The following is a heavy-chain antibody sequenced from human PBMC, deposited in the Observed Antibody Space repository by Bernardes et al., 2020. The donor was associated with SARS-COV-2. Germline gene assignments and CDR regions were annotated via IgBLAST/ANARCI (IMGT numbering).Heavy chain of an antibody. CDR3: ARGSLEGGDRREPFDY. J-gene: IGHJ4*02. Sequence: ASVKVSCKASGYRFSDYYMHWVRQAPGQGLEWMGWINPKSGSTKSAQKFQGWVTMTRDTSISTVYMELNRPTSDDPAVYYCARGSLEGGDRREPFDYWGQGTQVTVSS. D-gene: IGHD1-1*01. CDR2: INPKSGST. V-gene: IGHV1-2*04. CDR1: GYRFSDYY.